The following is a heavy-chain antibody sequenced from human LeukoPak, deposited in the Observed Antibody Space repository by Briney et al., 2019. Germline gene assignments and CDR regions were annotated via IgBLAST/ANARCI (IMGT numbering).Heavy chain of an antibody. Sequence: PSETLSLTCTVSGGSISSYYWSWIRQPPGKGLEWIGEINHSGSTNYNPSLKSRVTISVDTSKNQLSLKLSSVTAADTAVYYCAREGLPKSKYWFYPWGQGTLVPVSS. CDR3: AREGLPKSKYWFYP. V-gene: IGHV4-34*01. CDR1: GGSISSYY. J-gene: IGHJ5*02. CDR2: INHSGST. D-gene: IGHD5/OR15-5a*01.